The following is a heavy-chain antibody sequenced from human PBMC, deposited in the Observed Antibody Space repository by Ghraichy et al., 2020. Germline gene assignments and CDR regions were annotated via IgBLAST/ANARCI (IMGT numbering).Heavy chain of an antibody. J-gene: IGHJ6*02. V-gene: IGHV1-46*01. CDR3: ARDLLPCSGSTCYSHYYYGMDV. CDR2: IHPSGDGT. CDR1: GYTFTSYY. Sequence: ASVKVSCKASGYTFTSYYIHWVRQAPRQGLEWMGKIHPSGDGTTYAQKVQGRVTMTRDTSTNTVYLVLSRLRSEDTAVYYCARDLLPCSGSTCYSHYYYGMDVWGQGTTVTVSS. D-gene: IGHD2-2*02.